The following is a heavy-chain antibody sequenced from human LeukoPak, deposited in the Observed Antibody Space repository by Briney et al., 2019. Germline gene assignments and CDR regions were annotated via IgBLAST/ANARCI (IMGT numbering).Heavy chain of an antibody. Sequence: SETLSLTCTVSGGSISSYYWSWIRQPPGKGLEWIGYIYYSGSTNYNPSLTSRVTISVDTSKIQFSLKLSSVTAADTAVYYCARGYHDFSGYWLSYFDYWGQGTLVTVSS. D-gene: IGHD3-22*01. V-gene: IGHV4-59*01. CDR2: IYYSGST. CDR1: GGSISSYY. CDR3: ARGYHDFSGYWLSYFDY. J-gene: IGHJ4*02.